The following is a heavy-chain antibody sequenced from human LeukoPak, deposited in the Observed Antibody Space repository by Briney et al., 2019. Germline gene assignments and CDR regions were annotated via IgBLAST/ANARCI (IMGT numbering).Heavy chain of an antibody. J-gene: IGHJ6*02. CDR2: IDYSGNT. Sequence: SETLSLTCTVSGDSISSYYWSWIRQPPGKGLEWIGYIDYSGNTNYNPSLKSRVTISVDTSKNHFSLKLSSVTAADTAVYYCARAASPGGGDYYYGMDVWGQGTTVTVSS. V-gene: IGHV4-59*01. D-gene: IGHD3-16*01. CDR1: GDSISSYY. CDR3: ARAASPGGGDYYYGMDV.